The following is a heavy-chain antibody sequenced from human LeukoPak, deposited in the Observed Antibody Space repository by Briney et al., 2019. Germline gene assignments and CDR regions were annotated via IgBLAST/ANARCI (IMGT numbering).Heavy chain of an antibody. J-gene: IGHJ3*02. V-gene: IGHV3-20*04. D-gene: IGHD5-18*01. CDR3: AGGIQLWLGAFDI. CDR1: GFTFDDYG. CDR2: INWNGGST. Sequence: PGGSLRLSCAASGFTFDDYGMSWVRQAPGKGLEWVSRINWNGGSTGYADSVKGRFTISRDNAKNSLYLQMNSLRAEDTALYYCAGGIQLWLGAFDIWGQGTMVTVSS.